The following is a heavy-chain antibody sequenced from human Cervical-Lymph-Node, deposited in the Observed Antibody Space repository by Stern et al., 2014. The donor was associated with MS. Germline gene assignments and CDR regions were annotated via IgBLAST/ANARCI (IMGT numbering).Heavy chain of an antibody. CDR1: GFTVSNNY. CDR3: ARAIFGVNTAAMAPDAFDT. V-gene: IGHV3-53*01. J-gene: IGHJ3*02. Sequence: MQLVQSGGGLIQPGGSLRLSCAAPGFTVSNNYMSWVRQAPGKGLEWVSLIYTDDSTYYAGSVKGRFTISRDSSKNKLFLQRNSLRAEDTAVYYCARAIFGVNTAAMAPDAFDTWGQGTMVTVSS. D-gene: IGHD3-3*01. CDR2: IYTDDST.